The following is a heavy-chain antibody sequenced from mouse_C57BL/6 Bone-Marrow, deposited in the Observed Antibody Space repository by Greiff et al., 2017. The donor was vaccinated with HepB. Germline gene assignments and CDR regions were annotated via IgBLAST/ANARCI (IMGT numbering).Heavy chain of an antibody. CDR3: ARGYYYGSSPFAY. V-gene: IGHV5-4*01. J-gene: IGHJ3*01. D-gene: IGHD1-1*01. Sequence: EVQRVESGGGLVKPGGSLKLSCAASGFTFSSYAMSWVRQTPEKRLEWVATISDGGSYTYYPDNVKGRFTISRDNAKNNRYLQMSHLKSEDTAMYYCARGYYYGSSPFAYWGQGTLVTVSA. CDR2: ISDGGSYT. CDR1: GFTFSSYA.